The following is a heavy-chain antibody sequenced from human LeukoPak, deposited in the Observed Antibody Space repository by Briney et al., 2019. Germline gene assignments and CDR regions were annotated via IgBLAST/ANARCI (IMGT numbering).Heavy chain of an antibody. Sequence: ASVKVSCKASGGTFSSYAISWVRQAPGQGLEWMGGIIPIFGTANYAQKFQGTVTITADESTSTAYMELSSLRSEDTAVYYCARSSTYSNYPHYWGQGTLVTVSS. J-gene: IGHJ4*02. CDR2: IIPIFGTA. V-gene: IGHV1-69*13. D-gene: IGHD4-11*01. CDR1: GGTFSSYA. CDR3: ARSSTYSNYPHY.